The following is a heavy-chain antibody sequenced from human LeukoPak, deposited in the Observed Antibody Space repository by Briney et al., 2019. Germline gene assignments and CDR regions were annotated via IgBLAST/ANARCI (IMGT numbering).Heavy chain of an antibody. Sequence: PGGSLRLSCAASGFTFSSYWMSWVRQAPGKGLEWVANIKQDGSEKYYVDSVKGRFTISRDNAKNSLYLQMNSLRAEDTAVYYCARAVHYYGSGSYHFDYWGQGTLVTVSS. V-gene: IGHV3-7*01. CDR3: ARAVHYYGSGSYHFDY. CDR2: IKQDGSEK. CDR1: GFTFSSYW. D-gene: IGHD3-10*01. J-gene: IGHJ4*02.